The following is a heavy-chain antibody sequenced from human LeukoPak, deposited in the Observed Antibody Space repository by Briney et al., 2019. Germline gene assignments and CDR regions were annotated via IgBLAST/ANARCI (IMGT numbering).Heavy chain of an antibody. V-gene: IGHV3-21*01. CDR3: ARMVWSSTRIHLDY. CDR1: GFTFSSYS. J-gene: IGHJ4*02. D-gene: IGHD2-2*01. Sequence: GGSLRLSCAASGFTFSSYSMNWVRQAPGKGLEWVSSISSSSSYIYYADSVKDRFTISRDNAKNSLYLQMNSLRAEDTAVYYCARMVWSSTRIHLDYWGQGTLVTVSS. CDR2: ISSSSSYI.